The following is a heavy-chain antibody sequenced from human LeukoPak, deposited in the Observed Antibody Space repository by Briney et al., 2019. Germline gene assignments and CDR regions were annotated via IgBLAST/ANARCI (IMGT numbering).Heavy chain of an antibody. V-gene: IGHV3-21*01. CDR2: ISPTSTYI. CDR1: GLSFNTYA. J-gene: IGHJ4*02. Sequence: GGSLRLSCAASGLSFNTYAMNWVRQAPGKGLEWVSSISPTSTYIYYADSWKGRFTISRDNAKSSLYLQMNSLRAEDTAVYYCVRGRIPMVVMGEFDYWGQGTLVTVSS. D-gene: IGHD3-10*01. CDR3: VRGRIPMVVMGEFDY.